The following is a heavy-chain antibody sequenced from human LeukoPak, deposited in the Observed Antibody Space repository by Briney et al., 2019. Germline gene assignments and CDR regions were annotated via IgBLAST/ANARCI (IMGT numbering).Heavy chain of an antibody. CDR2: VRRKANGGTT. V-gene: IGHV3-49*04. J-gene: IGHJ4*02. D-gene: IGHD4-23*01. CDR3: SRVIDSGSNTFDY. CDR1: GFTFGDYA. Sequence: PGGSLRLSCTASGFTFGDYAMTWVRQAPGKGLEWVGFVRRKANGGTTEYAASVKGRFSISRDDSKSIAYLHMNSLKTEDTAVYYCSRVIDSGSNTFDYWGQGTLVTVSS.